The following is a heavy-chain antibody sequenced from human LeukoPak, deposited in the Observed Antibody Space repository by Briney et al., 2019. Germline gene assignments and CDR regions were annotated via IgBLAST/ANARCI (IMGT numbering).Heavy chain of an antibody. CDR2: ISYDGSNK. V-gene: IGHV3-30-3*01. J-gene: IGHJ4*02. CDR1: GFTFSSYA. D-gene: IGHD5-12*01. Sequence: GGSLRLSCAASGFTFSSYAMHWVRQAPGKGLEWVAVISYDGSNKYYADSVKGRFTISRDNSKNTLYLQMNSLRAEDTAVYYCAREISRGADIVAAAVAGGLDYWGQGTLVTVSS. CDR3: AREISRGADIVAAAVAGGLDY.